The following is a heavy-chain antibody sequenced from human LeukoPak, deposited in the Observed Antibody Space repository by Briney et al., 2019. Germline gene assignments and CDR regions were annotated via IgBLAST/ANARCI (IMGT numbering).Heavy chain of an antibody. Sequence: GGSLRLSCAASGFTFSSYAMHWVRQAPGKGLEWVAVISYDGSNKYYADSVKGRFTISRDNSKNTLYLQMNSLRAEDTAVYYCARDRGNGDYVIYYYYGMDVWGQGTTVTVSS. D-gene: IGHD4-17*01. CDR3: ARDRGNGDYVIYYYYGMDV. CDR2: ISYDGSNK. CDR1: GFTFSSYA. V-gene: IGHV3-30-3*01. J-gene: IGHJ6*02.